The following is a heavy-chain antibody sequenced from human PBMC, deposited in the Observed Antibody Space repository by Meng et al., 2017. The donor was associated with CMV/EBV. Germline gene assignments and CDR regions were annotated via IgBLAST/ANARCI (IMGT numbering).Heavy chain of an antibody. CDR1: GGTFSSYA. J-gene: IGHJ4*02. CDR2: IIPIFGTA. V-gene: IGHV1-69*05. Sequence: SVKVSCKASGGTFSSYAISWVRQAPGQGLEWMGGIIPIFGTANYAQKFQGRVTITTDESMSTAYMELSSLRSEDTAVYYCARDGVVGAYFDYWGQGTLVTVSS. CDR3: ARDGVVGAYFDY. D-gene: IGHD1-26*01.